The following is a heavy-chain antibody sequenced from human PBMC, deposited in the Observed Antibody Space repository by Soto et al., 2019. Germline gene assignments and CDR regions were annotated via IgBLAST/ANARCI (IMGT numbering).Heavy chain of an antibody. V-gene: IGHV4-39*01. CDR3: ARHPIYCSGGSCYVHWFDP. J-gene: IGHJ5*02. Sequence: SETLSLTCTVSGGSISSSSYYWGWIRQPPGKGLEWIGSIYYSGSTYYNPSLKSRVTISVDTSKNQFSLKLSSVTAADTAVYYCARHPIYCSGGSCYVHWFDPWGQGTLVTVSS. CDR2: IYYSGST. CDR1: GGSISSSSYY. D-gene: IGHD2-15*01.